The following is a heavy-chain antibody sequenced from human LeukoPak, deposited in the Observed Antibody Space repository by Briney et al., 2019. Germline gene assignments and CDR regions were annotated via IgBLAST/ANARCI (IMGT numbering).Heavy chain of an antibody. D-gene: IGHD3-22*01. J-gene: IGHJ4*02. V-gene: IGHV1-18*04. CDR3: ARDQGGSGYPGPFDY. CDR2: ISAYNGNK. CDR1: GYTFTGYF. Sequence: ASVTVSCTASGYTFTGYFMHWVRQAPGQGLEWMGWISAYNGNKNNAQKLQGRVSMTTDTSTSTAYMELRSLRYDDTAVYYCARDQGGSGYPGPFDYWGQGTLVTVSS.